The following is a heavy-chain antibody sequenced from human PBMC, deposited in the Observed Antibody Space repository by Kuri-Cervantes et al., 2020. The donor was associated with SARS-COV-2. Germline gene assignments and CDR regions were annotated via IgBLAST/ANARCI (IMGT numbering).Heavy chain of an antibody. CDR3: AKDLAARGYCSSTSCYTVFDY. CDR2: ISAYNGNT. V-gene: IGHV1-18*01. D-gene: IGHD2-2*02. CDR1: GYTFTSYG. J-gene: IGHJ4*02. Sequence: ASVKVSCKASGYTFTSYGISWVRQAPGQGLEWMGWISAYNGNTNYAQRLQGRVTMTTDTSTSTAYMELRSLRSDDTAVYYCAKDLAARGYCSSTSCYTVFDYWGQGTLVTDSS.